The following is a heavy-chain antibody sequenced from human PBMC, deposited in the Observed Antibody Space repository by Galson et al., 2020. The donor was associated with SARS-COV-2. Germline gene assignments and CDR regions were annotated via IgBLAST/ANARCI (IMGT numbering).Heavy chain of an antibody. J-gene: IGHJ6*03. CDR3: ARGGWTTGTTGYYYYYMDV. V-gene: IGHV1-69*13. CDR2: IIPIFGTA. CDR1: GGTFSSYA. Sequence: SVKVSCKASGGTFSSYAISWVRQAHGQGLEWMGGIIPIFGTANYAQKFQGRVTITADESTSTAYMELSSLRSEDTAVYYCARGGWTTGTTGYYYYYMDVWGKGTTVTVSS. D-gene: IGHD1-1*01.